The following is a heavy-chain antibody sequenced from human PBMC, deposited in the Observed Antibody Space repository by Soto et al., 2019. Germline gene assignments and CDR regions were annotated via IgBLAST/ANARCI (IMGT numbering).Heavy chain of an antibody. CDR1: GGTFSSYA. CDR2: IIPIFGTA. D-gene: IGHD1-1*01. CDR3: ASSGRYNWMDDAFDI. Sequence: QVPLVQSGAEVKKPGSSVKVSCKASGGTFSSYAISWVRQAPGQGLEWMGGIIPIFGTANYAQKFQGRVTITADESTTTAYMELSSLRSEDTAVYYCASSGRYNWMDDAFDIWGQGTMVTVSS. J-gene: IGHJ3*02. V-gene: IGHV1-69*12.